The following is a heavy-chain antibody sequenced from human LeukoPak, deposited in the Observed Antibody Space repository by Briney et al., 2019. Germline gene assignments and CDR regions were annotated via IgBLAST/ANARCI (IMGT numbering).Heavy chain of an antibody. V-gene: IGHV1-2*04. Sequence: ASVKVSCKASGYTFTCYYMHWVRQAPGQGLEWMGWINPNSGGTNYAQKFQGWVTMTRDTSISTAYMELSRLRSDDTAVYYCARGEDIVVVGDYYGMDVCGKGTTVTVSS. CDR2: INPNSGGT. J-gene: IGHJ6*04. D-gene: IGHD2-2*01. CDR3: ARGEDIVVVGDYYGMDV. CDR1: GYTFTCYY.